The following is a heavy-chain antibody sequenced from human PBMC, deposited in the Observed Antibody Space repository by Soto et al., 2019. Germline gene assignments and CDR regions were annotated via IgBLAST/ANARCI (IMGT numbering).Heavy chain of an antibody. D-gene: IGHD2-21*01. CDR1: GGSISSGGYY. V-gene: IGHV4-31*03. CDR3: AGDRRSYFDY. Sequence: SETLSLTCTVSGGSISSGGYYWSWIRQHPGKGLEWIGYIYYSGSTYYNPSLKSRVTISVDTPKNQFSLKLSSVTAADTAVYYCAGDRRSYFDYWGQGTLVTVSS. CDR2: IYYSGST. J-gene: IGHJ4*02.